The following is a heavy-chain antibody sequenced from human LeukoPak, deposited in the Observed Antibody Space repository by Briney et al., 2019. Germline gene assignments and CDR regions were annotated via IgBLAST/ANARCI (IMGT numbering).Heavy chain of an antibody. CDR3: ASGGRAGYSYGDIHY. CDR1: GGTFSSYA. V-gene: IGHV1-69*13. D-gene: IGHD5-18*01. Sequence: SVKVSCKASGGTFSSYAISWVRKAPGQGLEWMGGIIPIFGTANYAQKFQGRVTITADESTSTAYMELSSLRSEDTAVYYCASGGRAGYSYGDIHYWGQGTLVTVSS. CDR2: IIPIFGTA. J-gene: IGHJ4*02.